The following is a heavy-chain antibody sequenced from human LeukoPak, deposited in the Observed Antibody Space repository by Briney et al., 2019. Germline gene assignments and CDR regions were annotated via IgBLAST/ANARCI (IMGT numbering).Heavy chain of an antibody. V-gene: IGHV1-3*01. D-gene: IGHD3-9*01. CDR3: ARSSYDFLTGSPLLNSFDY. CDR2: VNAGNGKT. CDR1: GYTFTRYA. J-gene: IGHJ4*02. Sequence: ASVKLSCKASGYTFTRYALHWVRQATGQRLEWMGWVNAGNGKTKYSQKFQGRVTITRDTSASAAYMELNSLSSEDTAVYYCARSSYDFLTGSPLLNSFDYGGQGTLVTVSS.